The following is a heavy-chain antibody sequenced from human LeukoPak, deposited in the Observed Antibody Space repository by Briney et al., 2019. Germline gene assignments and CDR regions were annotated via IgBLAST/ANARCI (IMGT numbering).Heavy chain of an antibody. J-gene: IGHJ4*02. CDR2: IKDDGSAK. D-gene: IGHD3-10*01. CDR1: GFTLNTYW. V-gene: IGHV3-7*01. Sequence: GGSLRLSCAASGFTLNTYWMTWVRQAPGKGPEWVGNIKDDGSAKYYVESVKGRFTISRDNAKNSLYLQMNNLRVEDTAVYYCARDNPGYGAYYNWGQGTRVTVSS. CDR3: ARDNPGYGAYYN.